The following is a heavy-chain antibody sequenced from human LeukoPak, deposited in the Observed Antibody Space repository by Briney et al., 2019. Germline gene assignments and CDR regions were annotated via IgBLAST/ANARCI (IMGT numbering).Heavy chain of an antibody. CDR3: ARGYHSSSWYPAPASADNRETAYYFDY. V-gene: IGHV3-30*02. CDR1: GFAFSSYG. Sequence: GGSLRLSCAASGFAFSSYGMHWVRQAPGKGLEWVAYIHYDSSTEDYADSVKGRFTISRDNSKNTLFLQMNSLRAEDTAVYYCARGYHSSSWYPAPASADNRETAYYFDYWGQGTLVTVSS. D-gene: IGHD6-13*01. CDR2: IHYDSSTE. J-gene: IGHJ4*02.